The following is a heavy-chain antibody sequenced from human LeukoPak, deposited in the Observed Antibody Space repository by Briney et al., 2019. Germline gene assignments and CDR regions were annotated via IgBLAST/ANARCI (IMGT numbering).Heavy chain of an antibody. Sequence: SQTLSLTCAISGDSVSSNSAAWNWTRQSPSRGLEWLGRTYYRSKWTNDYAISVKSRLTINPDTSKNQFSLQLNSVTPEDTAVYNCARESQKLDSWSQGTLVTVSS. CDR1: GDSVSSNSAA. J-gene: IGHJ4*02. V-gene: IGHV6-1*01. CDR3: ARESQKLDS. CDR2: TYYRSKWTN.